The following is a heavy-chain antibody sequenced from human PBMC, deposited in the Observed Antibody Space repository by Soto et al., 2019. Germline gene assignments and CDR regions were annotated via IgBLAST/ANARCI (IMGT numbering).Heavy chain of an antibody. CDR3: ARTDIVRYFDWLPPSENYYCYCMDV. D-gene: IGHD3-9*01. CDR1: GFTFSSYA. J-gene: IGHJ6*02. V-gene: IGHV3-30-3*01. CDR2: ISYDGSNK. Sequence: QVQLVESGGGVVQPGRSLRLSCAASGFTFSSYAMHRVRQAPGKGLEWVAVISYDGSNKYYADSVKGRFTISRDNSKNTLYLQMDSLRAEDTAVYYCARTDIVRYFDWLPPSENYYCYCMDVWGQGTTVTVSS.